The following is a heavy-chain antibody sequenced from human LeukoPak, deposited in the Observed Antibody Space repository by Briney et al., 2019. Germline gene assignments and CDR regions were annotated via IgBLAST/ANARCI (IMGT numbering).Heavy chain of an antibody. CDR3: ARDGSGWYDY. CDR2: ISSSGSTR. J-gene: IGHJ4*02. CDR1: GFTFSKRE. V-gene: IGHV3-48*03. Sequence: PGGSLRLSCEASGFTFSKREMNWVRQAPGKGLEWVSHISSSGSTRYYADSVKGRFTISRDNAKNSLYLQMNSLRAEDTGVYYCARDGSGWYDYWGQGILVTVSS. D-gene: IGHD6-19*01.